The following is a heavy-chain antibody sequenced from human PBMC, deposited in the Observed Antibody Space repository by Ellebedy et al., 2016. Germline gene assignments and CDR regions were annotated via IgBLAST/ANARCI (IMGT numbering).Heavy chain of an antibody. CDR2: IDPSGGGT. Sequence: ASVKVSXXASGYRFSSYYLHWVRQAPGQGPEWMGVIDPSGGGTAYAQKLQGRVAMTSDTSTSTVYMELRSLRSDDTAVYYCTRDAENWGYVDYWGQGPLVTVSS. CDR3: TRDAENWGYVDY. V-gene: IGHV1-46*04. CDR1: GYRFSSYY. J-gene: IGHJ4*02. D-gene: IGHD7-27*01.